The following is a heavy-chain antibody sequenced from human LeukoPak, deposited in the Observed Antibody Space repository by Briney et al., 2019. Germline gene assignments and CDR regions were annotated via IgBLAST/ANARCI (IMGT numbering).Heavy chain of an antibody. Sequence: GESLKISCKGSGYSFTSYWIGWVRQMPGKSLEWMGIIYPGDSDNTYSPSFQGQVPISADKSISTAYLQWSSLKASDTAMYYCARPQDAFDIWGQGTMVTVSS. J-gene: IGHJ3*02. CDR3: ARPQDAFDI. CDR2: IYPGDSDN. V-gene: IGHV5-51*01. CDR1: GYSFTSYW.